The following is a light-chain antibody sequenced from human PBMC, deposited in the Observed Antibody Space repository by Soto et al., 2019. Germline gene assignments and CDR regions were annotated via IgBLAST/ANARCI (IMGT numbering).Light chain of an antibody. J-gene: IGKJ4*01. CDR3: QQRTNWALT. CDR1: QSVSSN. CDR2: GAS. Sequence: EIVMTQSPATLSVSPGERATLSCRASQSVSSNLAWYQQKPGQAPRLLIYGASSRAAGVPATFSGSGSGTDFTLTISSLEPEDFAVYYCQQRTNWALTFGGGTKVDIK. V-gene: IGKV3-15*01.